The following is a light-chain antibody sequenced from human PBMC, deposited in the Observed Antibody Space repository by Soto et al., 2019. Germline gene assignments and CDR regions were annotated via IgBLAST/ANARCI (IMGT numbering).Light chain of an antibody. V-gene: IGKV3-11*01. J-gene: IGKJ4*01. Sequence: DRAAXSSRASQSVPSSLAWFQQKPGQAPRLLIXXXXXXXXAXXAXFSGSGSGTDFTLTISSLEPEDFAVYYCQQRTSWPTFGGGTKVDIK. CDR1: QSVPSS. CDR2: XXX. CDR3: QQRTSWPT.